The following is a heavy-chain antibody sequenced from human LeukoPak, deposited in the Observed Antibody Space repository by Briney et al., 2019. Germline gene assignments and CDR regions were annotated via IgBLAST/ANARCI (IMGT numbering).Heavy chain of an antibody. V-gene: IGHV3-72*01. J-gene: IGHJ3*02. CDR1: GFTFREHY. Sequence: PGGSLRLSCVASGFTFREHYMDWVRQSPGQGLEGVGRIRKKTNGYTTEYAASVGGRFTISRDDSRHSLYLQMNSLKTEDTAVYYCGRGGSYRAFDIWGQGTMVTVPS. D-gene: IGHD1-14*01. CDR2: IRKKTNGYTT. CDR3: GRGGSYRAFDI.